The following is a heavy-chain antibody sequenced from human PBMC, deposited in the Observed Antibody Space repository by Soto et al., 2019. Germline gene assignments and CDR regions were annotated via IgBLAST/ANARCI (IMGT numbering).Heavy chain of an antibody. CDR1: GYTFTSYG. J-gene: IGHJ6*02. D-gene: IGHD2-2*02. CDR3: ARQGYCSSTGCYKSWYYYYYGMDV. V-gene: IGHV1-18*01. CDR2: ISAYNGNT. Sequence: QLQLVQSGAEVKKPGASVKVSCKASGYTFTSYGISWVRQAPGQGLEWMGWISAYNGNTNYAQKLQGRVTMTTDTATSRAYRELRSLRSDDTGVYYCARQGYCSSTGCYKSWYYYYYGMDVWGQGTTVTVSS.